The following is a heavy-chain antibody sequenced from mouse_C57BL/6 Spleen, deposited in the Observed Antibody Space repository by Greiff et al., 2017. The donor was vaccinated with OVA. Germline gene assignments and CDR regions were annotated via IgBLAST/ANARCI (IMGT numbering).Heavy chain of an antibody. CDR1: GYTFTSYW. CDR2: INPSSGYT. J-gene: IGHJ4*01. D-gene: IGHD1-2*01. CDR3: ASPTTAPLDY. V-gene: IGHV1-7*01. Sequence: VQLQQSGAELAKPGASVKLSCKGSGYTFTSYWMHWVKQRPGQGLEWIGYINPSSGYTKYNQQFKDKATLTADKSSSTAYMQLSFLTSADSAVSYCASPTTAPLDYWGQGTSVTVSS.